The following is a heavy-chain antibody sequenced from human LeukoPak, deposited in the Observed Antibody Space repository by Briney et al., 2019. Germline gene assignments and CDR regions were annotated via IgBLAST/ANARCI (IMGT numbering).Heavy chain of an antibody. CDR3: ARDRRYDSSGYYYA. D-gene: IGHD3-22*01. J-gene: IGHJ4*02. CDR1: GGTSSSYA. Sequence: SVKVSCKASGGTSSSYAINWVRQAPGQGLEWMGGIIPIFGTPNYAQKFQGRVTIIADESTSTAYMELRSLRSEDTAVYYCARDRRYDSSGYYYAWGQGTLVTVSS. CDR2: IIPIFGTP. V-gene: IGHV1-69*13.